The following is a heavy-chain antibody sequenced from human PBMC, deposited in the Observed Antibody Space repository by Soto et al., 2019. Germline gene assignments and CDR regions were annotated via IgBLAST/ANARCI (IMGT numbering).Heavy chain of an antibody. CDR3: ARRYPPSRLAAVASRGFDP. Sequence: QVQLQESGPGLVKPSGTQSLTCAVSGGSISSSNWWSWVRQPPGKGLEWIGEIYHSGSTTYNPSLKGRVTISVDKSKNQFSLKLSPVTAADTAVYYCARRYPPSRLAAVASRGFDPWGKGTLVPVSS. J-gene: IGHJ5*02. CDR1: GGSISSSNW. D-gene: IGHD6-13*01. CDR2: IYHSGST. V-gene: IGHV4-4*02.